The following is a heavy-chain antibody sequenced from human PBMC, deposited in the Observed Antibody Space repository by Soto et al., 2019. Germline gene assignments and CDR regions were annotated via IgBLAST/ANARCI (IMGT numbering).Heavy chain of an antibody. J-gene: IGHJ6*02. CDR1: GYTFTGYY. CDR2: INPNSGGT. Sequence: ASVKVSCKASGYTFTGYYMHWVRQAPGQGLEWMGWINPNSGGTNYAQKFQGWVTMTRDTSISTAYMELSRLRSDDTAVYYCARGRIAAAGTGSVDGIDVWGQGTTVTVSS. D-gene: IGHD6-13*01. V-gene: IGHV1-2*04. CDR3: ARGRIAAAGTGSVDGIDV.